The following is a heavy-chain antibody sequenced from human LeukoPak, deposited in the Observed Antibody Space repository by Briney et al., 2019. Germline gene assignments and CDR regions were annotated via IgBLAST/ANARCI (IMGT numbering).Heavy chain of an antibody. CDR3: AKAVAYSSGHYWVYFDY. CDR1: GFTFRSYS. D-gene: IGHD6-19*01. V-gene: IGHV3-21*01. Sequence: GESLRLSCAASGFTFRSYSMHWVRQAPGKGLEWVSFISSSSSHIYYADSVKGRFTISRDNAKNSLYLQMDSLRAEDTAVYYCAKAVAYSSGHYWVYFDYWGQGILVTVSS. J-gene: IGHJ4*02. CDR2: ISSSSSHI.